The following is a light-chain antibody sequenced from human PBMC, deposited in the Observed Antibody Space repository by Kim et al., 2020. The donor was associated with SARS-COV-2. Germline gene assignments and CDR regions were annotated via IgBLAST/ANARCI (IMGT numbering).Light chain of an antibody. CDR1: QSVGSS. V-gene: IGKV3-15*01. J-gene: IGKJ1*01. Sequence: VSPGEIVTLSCRASQSVGSSLAWYQQRPGQAPRLLLYGASSRATGTPARFRGSGSGTDFTLTISRLQSEDFGIYYCQQSDKWPRTFGHGTKVEIK. CDR2: GAS. CDR3: QQSDKWPRT.